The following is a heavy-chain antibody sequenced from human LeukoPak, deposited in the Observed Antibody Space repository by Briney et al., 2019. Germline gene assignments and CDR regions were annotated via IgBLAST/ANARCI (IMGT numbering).Heavy chain of an antibody. V-gene: IGHV4-34*01. CDR2: INRSGST. J-gene: IGHJ6*02. Sequence: SETLSLTCAVYGGSFSGYYWSWIRQPPGKGLEWIGEINRSGSTNYNPSLKGRVTISVDTSKNQFSLKLSSVTAADTAVYYCATSSGFYYYYGMDVWGQGTTVTVSS. D-gene: IGHD3-3*01. CDR3: ATSSGFYYYYGMDV. CDR1: GGSFSGYY.